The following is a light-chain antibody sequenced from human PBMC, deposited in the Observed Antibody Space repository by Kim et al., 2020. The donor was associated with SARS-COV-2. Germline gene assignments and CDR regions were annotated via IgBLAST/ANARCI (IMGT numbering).Light chain of an antibody. Sequence: SPGESAXRPLXXSQXXSSYLAWXXXKPGQAXGLLIYDASNRATGIPARFSGSGSGTDFTLTISSLXXXDFAVYYCQQRSNRGAFGGGTKVDIK. CDR2: DAS. CDR1: QXXSSY. V-gene: IGKV3-11*01. J-gene: IGKJ4*01. CDR3: QQRSNRGA.